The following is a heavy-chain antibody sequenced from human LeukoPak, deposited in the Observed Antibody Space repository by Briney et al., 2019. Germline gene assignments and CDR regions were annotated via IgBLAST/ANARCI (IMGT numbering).Heavy chain of an antibody. Sequence: GGSLRLSCAASGFGFYNYAMSWVRQAPGKGLEWVAIISYDGSNKYYADSVKGRFTISRDNSKNTLYLQMNSLRAEDTAVYYCAKEYSSGWFYFDYWGQGTLVTVSS. V-gene: IGHV3-30*18. J-gene: IGHJ4*02. D-gene: IGHD6-19*01. CDR3: AKEYSSGWFYFDY. CDR2: ISYDGSNK. CDR1: GFGFYNYA.